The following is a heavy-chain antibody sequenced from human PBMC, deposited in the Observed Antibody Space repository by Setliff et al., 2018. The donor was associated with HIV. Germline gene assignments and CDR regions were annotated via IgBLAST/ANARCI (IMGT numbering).Heavy chain of an antibody. V-gene: IGHV4-34*01. J-gene: IGHJ1*01. CDR2: INHNGGT. CDR1: GGSFTSYY. Sequence: SETLSLTCAVYGGSFTSYYWTWIRQAPGKDLEWIGEINHNGGTNYNPSLKSRVTISVDTSKNQFSLKLSSVTAADTAVYYCARGPRGLRWGVYFQHWGQGTLVTVSS. CDR3: ARGPRGLRWGVYFQH. D-gene: IGHD3-10*01.